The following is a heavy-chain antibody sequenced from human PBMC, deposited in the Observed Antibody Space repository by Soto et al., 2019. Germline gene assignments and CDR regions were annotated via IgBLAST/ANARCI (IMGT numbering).Heavy chain of an antibody. CDR2: IIPILGIA. J-gene: IGHJ3*02. Sequence: QVQLVQSGAEVKKPGSSVKVSCKASGGTFSSYTISWVRQAPGQGLEWMGRIIPILGIANYAQKFQGRVTITADKSTSTAYMELSSLRSEDTAMYYCARATTLYCGGDCSRPNAFDIWGQGTMVTVSS. CDR3: ARATTLYCGGDCSRPNAFDI. CDR1: GGTFSSYT. D-gene: IGHD2-21*02. V-gene: IGHV1-69*02.